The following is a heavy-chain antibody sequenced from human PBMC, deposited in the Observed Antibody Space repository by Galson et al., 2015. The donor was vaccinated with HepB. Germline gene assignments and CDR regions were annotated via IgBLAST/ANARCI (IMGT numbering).Heavy chain of an antibody. J-gene: IGHJ4*02. CDR2: LRNKVDSSTT. V-gene: IGHV3-72*01. CDR3: VRGALDLAMAPFDY. D-gene: IGHD5-18*01. CDR1: GFSVSDHY. Sequence: SLRLSCAVSGFSVSDHYMDWVRQAPGKGLEWIGRLRNKVDSSTTEYAASVKGRFTISRDDSKNSLYLQMNNLKTEDTAVYYCVRGALDLAMAPFDYWGQGTLVTVSS.